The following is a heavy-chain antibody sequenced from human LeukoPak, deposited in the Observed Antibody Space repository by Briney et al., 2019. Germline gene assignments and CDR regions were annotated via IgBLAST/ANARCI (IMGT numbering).Heavy chain of an antibody. CDR3: ARQFDP. Sequence: SETLSLTCTVSGASFSNYYWSWIRQPPGKGLEWIGHIYSSGSTNYNPSLKSRLTISLDTSKNQFSLKLSSVTAADTAVYYCARQFDPWGQRILVTFSS. V-gene: IGHV4-59*08. J-gene: IGHJ5*02. CDR1: GASFSNYY. CDR2: IYSSGST.